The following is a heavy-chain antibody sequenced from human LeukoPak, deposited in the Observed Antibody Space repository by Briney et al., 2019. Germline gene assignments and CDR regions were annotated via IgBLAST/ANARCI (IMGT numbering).Heavy chain of an antibody. J-gene: IGHJ4*02. Sequence: SETLSLTCAVYGGSFSGYYRSWIRQPPGKGLEWIGEINHSGSTNYNPSLKSRVTISVDTSKNQFSLKLSSVTAADTAVYYCARGPQFLASTVPDYWGQGTLVTVSS. CDR3: ARGPQFLASTVPDY. CDR2: INHSGST. D-gene: IGHD4-17*01. V-gene: IGHV4-34*01. CDR1: GGSFSGYY.